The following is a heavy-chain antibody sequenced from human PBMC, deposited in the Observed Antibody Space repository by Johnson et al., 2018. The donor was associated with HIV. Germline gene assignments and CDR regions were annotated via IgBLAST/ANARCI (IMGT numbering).Heavy chain of an antibody. D-gene: IGHD6-19*01. CDR3: ATWVEQWLVWNAFDI. CDR2: INSDGSST. Sequence: EVQLVESGGGLVQPGGSLRLSCAASGFTVSSNYTSWVRQAPGRGLVWVSRINSDGSSTSYADSVKGRFTISRDNAKNTLYLQMNSLRAEDTAVYYCATWVEQWLVWNAFDIWGQGTMVTVSS. CDR1: GFTVSSNY. J-gene: IGHJ3*02. V-gene: IGHV3-74*02.